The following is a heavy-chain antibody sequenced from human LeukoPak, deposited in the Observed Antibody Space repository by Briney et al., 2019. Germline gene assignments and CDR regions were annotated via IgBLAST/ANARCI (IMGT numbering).Heavy chain of an antibody. V-gene: IGHV4-38-2*02. CDR3: ARDSSVWGFGY. CDR1: GYALSSGYL. Sequence: SGTLSLTCTVSGYALSSGYLWGWIRQPPGKELEWFGSIYHIGSTYYNPSLKSRVTISVDTSKNQFSLNLSSVTAADTAVYYCARDSSVWGFGYWGQGTLVTVSS. D-gene: IGHD6-19*01. J-gene: IGHJ4*02. CDR2: IYHIGST.